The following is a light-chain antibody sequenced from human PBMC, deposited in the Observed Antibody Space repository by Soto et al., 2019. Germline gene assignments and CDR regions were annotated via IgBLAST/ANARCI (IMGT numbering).Light chain of an antibody. V-gene: IGKV1-39*01. CDR3: LQSYNTPFT. Sequence: DIQMTQSPSSLSASVGDSVTITCRASQSIINYLSWYEKKAGKAPKLLIFGASSLQSGVPSRFSGSGSGTEFTLTNSRLQPEDFATFYCLQSYNTPFTFGPGTKVDLK. CDR2: GAS. CDR1: QSIINY. J-gene: IGKJ3*01.